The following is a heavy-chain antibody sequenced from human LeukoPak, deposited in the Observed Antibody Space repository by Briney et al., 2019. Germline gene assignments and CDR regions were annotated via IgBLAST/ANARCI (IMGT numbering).Heavy chain of an antibody. D-gene: IGHD6-6*01. CDR3: ARSRRGYSSSYAFDI. Sequence: SVKVSCKASGGTFSSYAISWVRQAPGQGLKWMGRIIPIFGTANYAQKFQGRVTITTDESTSTAYMELSSLRSEDTAVYYCARSRRGYSSSYAFDIWGQGTMVTVSS. CDR2: IIPIFGTA. CDR1: GGTFSSYA. V-gene: IGHV1-69*05. J-gene: IGHJ3*02.